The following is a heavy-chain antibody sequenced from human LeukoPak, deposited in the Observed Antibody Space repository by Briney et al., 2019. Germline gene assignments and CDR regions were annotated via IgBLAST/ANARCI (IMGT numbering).Heavy chain of an antibody. CDR1: GYTFTSYY. J-gene: IGHJ6*02. Sequence: ASVKVPCKASGYTFTSYYMHWVRQAPGQGLEWMGIINPSGGSTSYAQKFQGRVTMTRDTSTSTVYMELSSLRSEDTAVSYCARDGYGDRTYYYYGMDVWGQGTTVTVSS. D-gene: IGHD4-17*01. V-gene: IGHV1-46*01. CDR3: ARDGYGDRTYYYYGMDV. CDR2: INPSGGST.